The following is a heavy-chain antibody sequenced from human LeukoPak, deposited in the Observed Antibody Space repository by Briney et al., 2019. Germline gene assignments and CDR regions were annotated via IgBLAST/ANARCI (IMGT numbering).Heavy chain of an antibody. CDR3: AGGYCSSTSCYKFDY. J-gene: IGHJ4*02. Sequence: PSVKVSCKASGGTFSSYTISWVRQAPGQGLEWMGRIIPILGIANYAQKFQGRVTITADKSTSTAYMELSSLRSEDTAVYYCAGGYCSSTSCYKFDYWGQGTLVTVSS. D-gene: IGHD2-2*02. V-gene: IGHV1-69*02. CDR1: GGTFSSYT. CDR2: IIPILGIA.